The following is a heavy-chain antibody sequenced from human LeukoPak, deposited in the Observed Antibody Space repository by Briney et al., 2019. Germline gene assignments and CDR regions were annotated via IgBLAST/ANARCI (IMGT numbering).Heavy chain of an antibody. J-gene: IGHJ6*03. CDR2: IYSGGST. Sequence: GGSLRLSCAASGFTFSSYAMSWVRQAPGKGLEWVSVIYSGGSTYYSDSVKDRFTISRDNSKNTLYLQMNSLRAEDTAVYYCAREYYYDSSGYYFTHSNYYYYYYMDVWGKGTTVTVSS. CDR1: GFTFSSYA. D-gene: IGHD3-22*01. CDR3: AREYYYDSSGYYFTHSNYYYYYYMDV. V-gene: IGHV3-66*02.